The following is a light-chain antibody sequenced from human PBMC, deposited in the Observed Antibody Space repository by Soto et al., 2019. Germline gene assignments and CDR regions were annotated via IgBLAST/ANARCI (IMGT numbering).Light chain of an antibody. CDR2: SNN. V-gene: IGLV1-44*01. CDR3: AAWDDSLNGSYV. J-gene: IGLJ1*01. Sequence: QSVLTQPPSTSWTPGQRVTISCSGSRSNIGSNTVTWYQQLPGTAPKLLIYSNNQRPSGVPDRFSGSKSGTSASLAISGLQSEDEADYYCAAWDDSLNGSYVFGTGTKATVL. CDR1: RSNIGSNT.